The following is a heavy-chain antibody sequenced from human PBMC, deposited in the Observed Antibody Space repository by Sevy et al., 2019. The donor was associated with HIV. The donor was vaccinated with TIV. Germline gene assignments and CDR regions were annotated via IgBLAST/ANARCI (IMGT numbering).Heavy chain of an antibody. Sequence: SETLSLTCSVSGGSISSYFWTWVRQSPGKGLEWIGNIYFTGNTDYSPSLKSRVTLSLDTSKSQFSLTLKSVTTADTAIYFCASDSTTHPRVLDYWGQGTLVTVSS. CDR2: IYFTGNT. CDR3: ASDSTTHPRVLDY. CDR1: GGSISSYF. J-gene: IGHJ4*02. V-gene: IGHV4-59*01. D-gene: IGHD1-1*01.